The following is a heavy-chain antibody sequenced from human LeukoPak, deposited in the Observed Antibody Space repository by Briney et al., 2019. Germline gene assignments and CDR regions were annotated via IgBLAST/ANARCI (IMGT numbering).Heavy chain of an antibody. V-gene: IGHV3-23*01. J-gene: IGHJ6*02. Sequence: GGSLRLSCAASGFTFSSYAMSWVRQAPRKGLEWVSAISGSGGSTYYADSVKGRFTISRDNSKNTLYLQMNSLRAEDTAVYYCAKGPGGTYYYYGMDVWGQGTTVTVSS. CDR1: GFTFSSYA. CDR2: ISGSGGST. CDR3: AKGPGGTYYYYGMDV. D-gene: IGHD1-1*01.